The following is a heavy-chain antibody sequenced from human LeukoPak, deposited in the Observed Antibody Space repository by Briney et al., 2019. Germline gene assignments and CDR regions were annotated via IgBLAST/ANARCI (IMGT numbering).Heavy chain of an antibody. J-gene: IGHJ4*02. CDR1: GGSISSYY. CDR3: ARGRVVRGVIITLGY. CDR2: INHSGST. D-gene: IGHD3-10*01. Sequence: SETLSLTCTVSGGSISSYYWSWIRQPPGKGLEWIGEINHSGSTNYNPSLKSRVTISVDTSKNQFSLKLSSVTAADTAVYYCARGRVVRGVIITLGYWGQGTLVTVSS. V-gene: IGHV4-34*01.